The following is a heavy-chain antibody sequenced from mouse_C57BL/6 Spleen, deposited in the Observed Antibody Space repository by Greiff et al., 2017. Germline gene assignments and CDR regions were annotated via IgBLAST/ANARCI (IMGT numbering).Heavy chain of an antibody. V-gene: IGHV1-85*01. CDR1: GYTFTSYD. CDR3: ARSYYYGSSYGPSFAY. J-gene: IGHJ3*01. D-gene: IGHD1-1*01. Sequence: VQLQQSGPELVKPGASVQLSCKASGYTFTSYDINWVKQRPGRGLEWIGWIYPRDGSTKYNEKFKGKATLTVDTSSSTAYMELHSLTSEDSAVYFCARSYYYGSSYGPSFAYWGQGTLVTVSA. CDR2: IYPRDGST.